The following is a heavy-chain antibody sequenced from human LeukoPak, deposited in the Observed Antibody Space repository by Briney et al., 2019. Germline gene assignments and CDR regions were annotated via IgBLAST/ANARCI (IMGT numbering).Heavy chain of an antibody. CDR2: ISGSGGST. CDR3: AKDLYYDSSVITY. CDR1: GFTFSSYA. J-gene: IGHJ4*02. D-gene: IGHD3-22*01. V-gene: IGHV3-23*01. Sequence: GSLRLSCAASGFTFSSYAMSGVRQAPGKGLEWVSAISGSGGSTYYADSVKGRFTISRDNSKNTLYLQMNSLRAEDTAVYYCAKDLYYDSSVITYWGQGTLVTVSS.